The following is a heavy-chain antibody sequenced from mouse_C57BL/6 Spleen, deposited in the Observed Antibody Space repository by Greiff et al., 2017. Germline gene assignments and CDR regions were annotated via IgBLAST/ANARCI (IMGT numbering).Heavy chain of an antibody. V-gene: IGHV14-3*01. CDR1: GFNFKNTY. J-gene: IGHJ4*01. CDR2: IDPANGNT. D-gene: IGHD1-1*01. CDR3: ARSGHYCGSSYAMDY. Sequence: VQLKESVAELVRPGASVKLSCTASGFNFKNTYMHWVKQRPEQGLEWIGRIDPANGNTKYAPKFQGKATITADTSSNTAYLQLSSLTSEDTAIYYCARSGHYCGSSYAMDYWGQGTSVTVSS.